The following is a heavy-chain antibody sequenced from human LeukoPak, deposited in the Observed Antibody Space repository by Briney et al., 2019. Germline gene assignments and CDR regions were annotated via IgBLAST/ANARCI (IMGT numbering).Heavy chain of an antibody. Sequence: GASVKVSCKASGYTFTSYYMHWVRQAPGQGLEWMGWINPNSGGTNYAQKFQGRVTMTRDTSISTAYMELSRLRSDDTAVYYCARVNEVAVAAPFDYWGQGTLVTVSS. CDR2: INPNSGGT. CDR3: ARVNEVAVAAPFDY. J-gene: IGHJ4*02. CDR1: GYTFTSYY. V-gene: IGHV1-2*02. D-gene: IGHD6-19*01.